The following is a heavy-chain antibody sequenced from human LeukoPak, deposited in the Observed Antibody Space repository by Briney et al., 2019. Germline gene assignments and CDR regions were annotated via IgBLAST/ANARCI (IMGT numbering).Heavy chain of an antibody. Sequence: GGSLRLSCSASGFTFSSYWMTWVRQAPGKGLEWVANIKQDGSEKYYVDSVKGRFTISRDNAKNSLYLQMNSLRAEDTAVYYCARRRGSYSFDYWGQGTLVTVSS. D-gene: IGHD1-26*01. CDR2: IKQDGSEK. CDR3: ARRRGSYSFDY. J-gene: IGHJ4*02. V-gene: IGHV3-7*01. CDR1: GFTFSSYW.